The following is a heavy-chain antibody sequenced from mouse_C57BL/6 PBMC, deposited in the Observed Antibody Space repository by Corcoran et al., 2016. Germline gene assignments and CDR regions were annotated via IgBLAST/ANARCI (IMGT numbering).Heavy chain of an antibody. CDR3: ARIPDYGTDWFAY. J-gene: IGHJ3*01. CDR1: GFSLSTVGMG. D-gene: IGHD1-1*01. Sequence: QVTLKESGPGILQPSQTLSLTCSFSGFSLSTVGMGVGWIRQPSGKGLEWLAHIWWDDDKYYNPALKSRLTISKDTSKNQVLLKIANVDTADTATDYCARIPDYGTDWFAYWGQGTLVTVSA. CDR2: IWWDDDK. V-gene: IGHV8-8*01.